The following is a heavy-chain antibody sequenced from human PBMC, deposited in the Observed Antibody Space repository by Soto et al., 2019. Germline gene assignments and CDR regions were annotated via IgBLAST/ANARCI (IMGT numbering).Heavy chain of an antibody. J-gene: IGHJ4*02. V-gene: IGHV1-18*01. Sequence: QVQLVQSGGEVKRPGASVKVSCKPSGYTFTNYVIDWVRQAPGQGLEWMGWISPFNGHTKYAQKFQGRVTLTTDTSTSTAYMELTSLRXDDTAVYYCARDAGGGSYLAYWGQGTLVTVSS. CDR2: ISPFNGHT. CDR1: GYTFTNYV. D-gene: IGHD1-26*01. CDR3: ARDAGGGSYLAY.